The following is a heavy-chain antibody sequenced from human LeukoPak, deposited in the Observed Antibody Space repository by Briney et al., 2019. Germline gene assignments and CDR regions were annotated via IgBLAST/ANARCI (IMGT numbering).Heavy chain of an antibody. CDR2: ITGGGTTA. Sequence: PGGSLRLSCAASGFTFDDSAMHSVRQAPGRGLEWVSLITGGGTTAYYADSVKGRFTISRDNNKNSLYLQMHSLRTEDTAFYYCAKPNNYYDSSGYPVAYYYYYYMDVWGKGATVTVSS. V-gene: IGHV3-43*02. J-gene: IGHJ6*03. CDR3: AKPNNYYDSSGYPVAYYYYYYMDV. D-gene: IGHD3-22*01. CDR1: GFTFDDSA.